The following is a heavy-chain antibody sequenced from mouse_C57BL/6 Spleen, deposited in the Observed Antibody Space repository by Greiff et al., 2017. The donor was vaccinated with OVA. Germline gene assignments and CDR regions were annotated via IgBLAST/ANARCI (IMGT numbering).Heavy chain of an antibody. J-gene: IGHJ2*01. V-gene: IGHV1-80*01. CDR2: IYPGDGDT. CDR3: ARRGTTVVFDY. CDR1: GYAFSSYW. Sequence: VMLVESGAELVKPGASVKISCKASGYAFSSYWMNWVKQRPGKGLGWIGQIYPGDGDTNYNGKFKGKATLTADKSSSTAYMQLSSLTSEDAAVYFCARRGTTVVFDYWGQGTTLTVSS. D-gene: IGHD1-1*01.